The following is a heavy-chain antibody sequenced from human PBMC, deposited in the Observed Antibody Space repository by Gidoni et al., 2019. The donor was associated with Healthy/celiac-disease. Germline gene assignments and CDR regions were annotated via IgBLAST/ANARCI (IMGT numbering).Heavy chain of an antibody. V-gene: IGHV4-34*01. Sequence: QVQLQQWGAGLLKPSETLSLTCAVYGWSFSGYYWSWIRQPPGKGLEWIGEINHSGSTNYNPSLKSRVTISVDTSKNQFSLKLSSVTAADTAVYYCARGWSYYGSGSRRGPPDYWGQGTLVTVSS. J-gene: IGHJ4*02. CDR3: ARGWSYYGSGSRRGPPDY. D-gene: IGHD3-10*01. CDR1: GWSFSGYY. CDR2: INHSGST.